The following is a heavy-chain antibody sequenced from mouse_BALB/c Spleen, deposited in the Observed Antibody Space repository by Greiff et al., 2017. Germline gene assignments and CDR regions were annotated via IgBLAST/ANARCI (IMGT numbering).Heavy chain of an antibody. V-gene: IGHV2-5-1*01. Sequence: QVQLQQSGPSLVQPSQSLSITCTVSGFSLTSYGVHWVRQSPGKGLEWLGVIWRGGSTDYNAAFMSRLSITKDNSKSQVFFKMNSLQADDTAIYYCAKTGVTPYYAMDYWGQGNSVTVSS. D-gene: IGHD2-3*01. CDR1: GFSLTSYG. CDR3: AKTGVTPYYAMDY. CDR2: IWRGGST. J-gene: IGHJ4*01.